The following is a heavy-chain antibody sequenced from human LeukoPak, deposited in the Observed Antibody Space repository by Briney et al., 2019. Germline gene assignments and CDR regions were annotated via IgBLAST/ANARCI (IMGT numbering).Heavy chain of an antibody. CDR2: ISYDGSNK. J-gene: IGHJ4*02. Sequence: GGSLRLSCAASGFTFSSYAMHWVRQAPGKGLEWVAVISYDGSNKYYADSVKGRFTISRDNSKNTLYLQMNSLRVEDTATYYCARWRGSTSERSDYWGQGTLVTVSS. D-gene: IGHD2-2*01. CDR1: GFTFSSYA. V-gene: IGHV3-30-3*01. CDR3: ARWRGSTSERSDY.